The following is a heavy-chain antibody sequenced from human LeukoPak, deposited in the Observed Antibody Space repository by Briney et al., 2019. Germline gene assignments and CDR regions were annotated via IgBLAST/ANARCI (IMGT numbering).Heavy chain of an antibody. J-gene: IGHJ3*02. CDR3: ARQLDDAFDI. V-gene: IGHV4-59*01. CDR2: IYYSGST. Sequence: SETLSLTCTVSGGSISSYYWSWIRQPPGKGLEWIGYIYYSGSTNYNPSLKSRVTISVDTSKNQFSLKLSSVTAADTAVYYCARQLDDAFDIWGQGTMVTVSS. D-gene: IGHD6-13*01. CDR1: GGSISSYY.